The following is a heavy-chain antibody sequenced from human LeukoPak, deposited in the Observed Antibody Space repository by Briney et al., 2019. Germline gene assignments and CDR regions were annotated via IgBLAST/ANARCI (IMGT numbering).Heavy chain of an antibody. CDR3: AREGQWLVIGGTNYFDY. D-gene: IGHD6-19*01. Sequence: GASVKVSCKASGYTFTSYYMHWVRQAPGQGLEWMGIINPSGGSTSYAQKFQGRVTMTRDTSTSTVYMELSSLRSEDTAVYYCAREGQWLVIGGTNYFDYWGQGTLVTVSS. V-gene: IGHV1-46*01. J-gene: IGHJ4*02. CDR1: GYTFTSYY. CDR2: INPSGGST.